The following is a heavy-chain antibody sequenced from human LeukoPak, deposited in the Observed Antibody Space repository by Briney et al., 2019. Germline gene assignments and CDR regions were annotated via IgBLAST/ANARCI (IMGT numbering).Heavy chain of an antibody. CDR1: GFTFSSYG. CDR2: IWYDGSDK. J-gene: IGHJ3*02. CDR3: ARAGDAFDI. V-gene: IGHV3-33*01. Sequence: GRSLRLSCAASGFTFSSYGMHWVRQAPGKGLEWVAVIWYDGSDKYYTDSVKGRFTISRDNSKNTLYLQMNSLRAEDTAIYYCARAGDAFDIWGQGTMVTVSS.